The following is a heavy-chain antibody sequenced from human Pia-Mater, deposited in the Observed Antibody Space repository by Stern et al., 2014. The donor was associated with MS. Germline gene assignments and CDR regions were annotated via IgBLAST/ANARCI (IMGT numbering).Heavy chain of an antibody. D-gene: IGHD3-10*01. CDR1: GVTFSSYE. CDR3: ARAYTYYSNSAGY. J-gene: IGHJ4*02. V-gene: IGHV1-69*01. CDR2: IFPQLDAP. Sequence: LVESGAEVKKPGSSVYFSCQVSGVTFSSYEITWVRQAPGQGLEWMGEIFPQLDAPDYAQKCQDRITISADESTNTTNLELSGLKSDDTAIYFCARAYTYYSNSAGYWGQGTLVTVSS.